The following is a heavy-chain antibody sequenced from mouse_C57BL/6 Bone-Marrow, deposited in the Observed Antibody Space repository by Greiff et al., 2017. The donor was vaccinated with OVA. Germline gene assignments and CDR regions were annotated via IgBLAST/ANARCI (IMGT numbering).Heavy chain of an antibody. V-gene: IGHV3-6*01. J-gene: IGHJ3*01. CDR3: AREDLLLRFAY. CDR1: GYSITSGYF. CDR2: ISYDGSN. D-gene: IGHD1-1*01. Sequence: EVQVVESGPGLVKPSQSLSLTCSVTGYSITSGYFWNWIRQFPGNKLEWMGYISYDGSNNYNPSLKNRISITRDTSKNQFFLKLNTVTTEDTATYYCAREDLLLRFAYWGQGTLVTVSA.